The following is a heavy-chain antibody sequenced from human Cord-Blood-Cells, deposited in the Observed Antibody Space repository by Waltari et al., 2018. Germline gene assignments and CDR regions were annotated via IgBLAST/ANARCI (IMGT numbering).Heavy chain of an antibody. CDR3: AKDRGGYSDWYFDL. CDR2: ISWDGGST. D-gene: IGHD2-15*01. V-gene: IGHV3-43*01. J-gene: IGHJ2*01. CDR1: GFTFDDYT. Sequence: EVQLVESGGVVVQPGGSLRLSCAASGFTFDDYTMPWVRQAPGKGLEWVSLISWDGGSTYYADSVKGRFTISRDNSKNSLYLQMNSLRTEDTALYYCAKDRGGYSDWYFDLWGRGTLVTVSS.